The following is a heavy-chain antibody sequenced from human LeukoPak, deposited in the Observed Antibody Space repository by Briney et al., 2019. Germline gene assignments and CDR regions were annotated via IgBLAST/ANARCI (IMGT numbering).Heavy chain of an antibody. V-gene: IGHV4-34*01. CDR3: TRAGRWIAFDP. CDR2: INHSGST. Sequence: SETLSLTCAVYGGSFSGYYWSWIRQPPGKGLEWIGEINHSGSTNYNPSLKSRVTISVDTSKNEFSLKLSSVTAADTAVYYCTRAGRWIAFDPWGQGTLVTVSS. J-gene: IGHJ5*02. D-gene: IGHD3-10*01. CDR1: GGSFSGYY.